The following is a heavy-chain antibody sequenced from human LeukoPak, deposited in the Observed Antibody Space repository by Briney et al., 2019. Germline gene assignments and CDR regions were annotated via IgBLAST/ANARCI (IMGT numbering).Heavy chain of an antibody. CDR3: ARDLGSAPYYYYGMDV. J-gene: IGHJ6*02. V-gene: IGHV3-66*01. CDR2: IYSGGST. CDR1: GFTVSSNY. Sequence: GGSLRLSCAASGFTVSSNYMSWVRQAPGKGLEWVSVIYSGGSTYYADSVKGRFSLSRDNSKNTLYLQINSLRAEDTAVYYCARDLGSAPYYYYGMDVWGQGTTVTVSS. D-gene: IGHD2-15*01.